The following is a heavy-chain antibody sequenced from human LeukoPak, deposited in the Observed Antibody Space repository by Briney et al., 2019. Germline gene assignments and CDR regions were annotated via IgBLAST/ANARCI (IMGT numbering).Heavy chain of an antibody. J-gene: IGHJ4*02. Sequence: SQTLSLTCAISGESVSSDDASWNWIRQSPSRGLEWLGRTYYRSKWYYEYAVSVKSRITVNPDTSKNQFSPQLNSVTPDDTAIYYCVRGNYNFDYWGQGTLVTVSS. D-gene: IGHD5-24*01. CDR1: GESVSSDDAS. CDR2: TYYRSKWYY. V-gene: IGHV6-1*01. CDR3: VRGNYNFDY.